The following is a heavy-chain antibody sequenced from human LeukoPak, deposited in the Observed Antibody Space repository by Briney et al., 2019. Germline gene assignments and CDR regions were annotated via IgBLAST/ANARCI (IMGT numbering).Heavy chain of an antibody. J-gene: IGHJ6*03. Sequence: PSETLSLTCAVYGGSFSGYYWSWIRQPPGKGLEWIGEINHSGSTNYNPSLKSRVTISVDTSKNQFSLKLSSVTAADTAVYYCAGSMVRGGAYYYYYYMDVWGKGTTVTISS. V-gene: IGHV4-34*01. CDR1: GGSFSGYY. D-gene: IGHD3-10*01. CDR2: INHSGST. CDR3: AGSMVRGGAYYYYYYMDV.